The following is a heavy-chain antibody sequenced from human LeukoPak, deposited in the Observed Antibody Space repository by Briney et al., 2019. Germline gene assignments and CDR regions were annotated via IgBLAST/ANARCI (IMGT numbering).Heavy chain of an antibody. D-gene: IGHD3-10*01. CDR2: INHSGST. Sequence: SETLSLTCTVSGGSISSSSSYWGWIRQPPGKGLEWIGEINHSGSTNYNPSLKSRVTISVDTSKNQFSLKLSSVTAADTAVYYCARLSRIMVRGVDYYYYYMDVWGKGTTVTISS. J-gene: IGHJ6*03. V-gene: IGHV4-39*07. CDR1: GGSISSSSSY. CDR3: ARLSRIMVRGVDYYYYYMDV.